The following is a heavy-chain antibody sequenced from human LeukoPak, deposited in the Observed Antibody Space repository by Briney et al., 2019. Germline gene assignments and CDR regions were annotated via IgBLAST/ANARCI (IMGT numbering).Heavy chain of an antibody. CDR3: ARDTGGFDY. CDR2: IYSDGRT. D-gene: IGHD3-16*01. CDR1: GFSFSNYW. Sequence: GGSLRLSCAASGFSFSNYWMSWVRQAPGKGLEWVSIIYSDGRTYYADSVKGRFTISRDNSKNTLYLQMNSLRAEDTAVYYCARDTGGFDYWGQGTLVTVSS. J-gene: IGHJ4*02. V-gene: IGHV3-53*01.